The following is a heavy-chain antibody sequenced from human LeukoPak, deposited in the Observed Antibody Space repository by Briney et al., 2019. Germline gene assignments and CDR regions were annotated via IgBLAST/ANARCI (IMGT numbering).Heavy chain of an antibody. D-gene: IGHD3-10*01. CDR1: GYSFTNYW. J-gene: IGHJ4*02. Sequence: GESLKISCKGSGYSFTNYWSGGVRRMPGKGLEWMGIIYPGDSDPRYSPSFQGQVTISADKPISTAYLQWSSLKASDTAMYYCARSNAASLGGFDYWGQGTLVTVSS. V-gene: IGHV5-51*01. CDR3: ARSNAASLGGFDY. CDR2: IYPGDSDP.